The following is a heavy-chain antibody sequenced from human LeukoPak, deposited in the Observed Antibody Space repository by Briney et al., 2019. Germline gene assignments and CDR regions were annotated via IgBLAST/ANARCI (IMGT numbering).Heavy chain of an antibody. CDR2: INPNSGGT. CDR1: GYTFTGYY. CDR3: ARVSVYCSSTSCLSRGADY. D-gene: IGHD2-2*01. J-gene: IGHJ4*02. Sequence: GASMKVSCKASGYTFTGYYMHWVRQAPGQGLEWMGWINPNSGGTNYSQKVQGRVTMTRDTSISTAYMELSSLRSDDTAVYYCARVSVYCSSTSCLSRGADYWGQGTLVTVSS. V-gene: IGHV1-2*02.